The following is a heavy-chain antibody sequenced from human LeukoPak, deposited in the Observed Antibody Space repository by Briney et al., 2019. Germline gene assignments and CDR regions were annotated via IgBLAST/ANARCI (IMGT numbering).Heavy chain of an antibody. J-gene: IGHJ4*02. CDR1: GFTFSSYW. CDR2: INSDGSST. Sequence: PGGSLRLSCAASGFTFSSYWMHWVRQAPGKGLVWVSRINSDGSSTSYADSVKGRFTISRDNAKNTLYLQMNSLRAEDTAIYYCVRDGDVYNFDHWGQGTLVTVSS. V-gene: IGHV3-74*01. D-gene: IGHD5-24*01. CDR3: VRDGDVYNFDH.